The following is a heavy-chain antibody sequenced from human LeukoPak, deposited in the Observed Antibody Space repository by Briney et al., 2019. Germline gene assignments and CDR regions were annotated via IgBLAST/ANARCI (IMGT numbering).Heavy chain of an antibody. Sequence: GGSLRLSCAASGFTFDDYAMHWVRQAPGKGLEWVSGISWNSGSIGYADSVKGRFTISKDNAKNSLYLQMNSLRAEDTALYYCAKDRGRYSGSSRPFDYWGQGTLVTVSS. V-gene: IGHV3-9*01. CDR3: AKDRGRYSGSSRPFDY. D-gene: IGHD6-6*01. CDR2: ISWNSGSI. CDR1: GFTFDDYA. J-gene: IGHJ4*02.